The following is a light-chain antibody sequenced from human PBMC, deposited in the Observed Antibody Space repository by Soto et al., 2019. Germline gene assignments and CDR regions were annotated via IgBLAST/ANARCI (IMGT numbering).Light chain of an antibody. Sequence: QSALTQPASVSGSPGQSITIACTGTSSDIGVYNCVSWYQQHPGTAPKLMISEVSNRPSGVSNRFSGSKSGNTASLTISGLQAEDEADYYCSSYSTISTPVVFGGGTKLTVL. V-gene: IGLV2-14*01. J-gene: IGLJ2*01. CDR2: EVS. CDR1: SSDIGVYNC. CDR3: SSYSTISTPVV.